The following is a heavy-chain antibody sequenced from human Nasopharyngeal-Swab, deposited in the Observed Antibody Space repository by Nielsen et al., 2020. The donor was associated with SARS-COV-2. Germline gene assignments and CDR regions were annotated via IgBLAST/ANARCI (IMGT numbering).Heavy chain of an antibody. CDR1: GFTFSNYW. Sequence: GESLKISCAASGFTFSNYWMSWVRQAPGKGLEWVANIAQDGSESHYVDSVKGRFTISRDNAWNSLYLQMNSLRAEDTAVYYCARVPSTSCSSGCYWGQGTLVTVSS. V-gene: IGHV3-7*01. D-gene: IGHD2-2*01. CDR2: IAQDGSES. J-gene: IGHJ4*02. CDR3: ARVPSTSCSSGCY.